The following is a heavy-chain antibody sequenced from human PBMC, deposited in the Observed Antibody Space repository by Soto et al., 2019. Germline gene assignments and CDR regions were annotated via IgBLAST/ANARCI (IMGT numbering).Heavy chain of an antibody. D-gene: IGHD2-15*01. CDR2: MNPNSGNT. CDR3: AVVVVAATPLHY. Sequence: QVQLVQSGAEVKKPGASVKVSCKASGYTFTSYDINWVRQATGQGLEWMGWMNPNSGNTGYAQKFQGRVTMTRKTSRSTAYMELSSLRSEDTAVYYCAVVVVAATPLHYWGQGTLVTVSS. CDR1: GYTFTSYD. J-gene: IGHJ4*02. V-gene: IGHV1-8*01.